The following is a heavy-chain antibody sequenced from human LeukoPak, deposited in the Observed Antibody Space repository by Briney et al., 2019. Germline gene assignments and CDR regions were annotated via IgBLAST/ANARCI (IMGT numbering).Heavy chain of an antibody. CDR3: ARDVVVPAAISMDV. V-gene: IGHV1-18*01. CDR2: ISAYNGNT. J-gene: IGHJ6*02. D-gene: IGHD2-2*01. Sequence: ASVQVSCKASGYTFTSYGISWVRQAPGQGLEWMGWISAYNGNTNYAQKLQGRVTMTTDTSTSTAYMELRSLRSDDTAVYYCARDVVVPAAISMDVWGQGTTVTVSS. CDR1: GYTFTSYG.